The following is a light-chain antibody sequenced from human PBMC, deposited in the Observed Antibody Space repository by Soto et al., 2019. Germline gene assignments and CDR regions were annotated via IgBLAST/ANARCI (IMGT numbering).Light chain of an antibody. CDR1: QGISSY. J-gene: IGKJ1*01. CDR2: AAS. Sequence: AIRMTQSPSSFSASTGDRGTITCRASQGISSYLAWYQQKPGKAPKLLIYAASTLQSGVPSRFSGSESGTDFTLTISSLQSEDFATYYCQQYYSYPRTFGQGTKVEIK. V-gene: IGKV1-8*01. CDR3: QQYYSYPRT.